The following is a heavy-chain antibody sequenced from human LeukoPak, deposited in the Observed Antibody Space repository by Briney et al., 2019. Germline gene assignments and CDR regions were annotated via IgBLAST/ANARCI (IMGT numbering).Heavy chain of an antibody. Sequence: GGSLRLSCAASGFTFDDYGMSWVRQAPGKGLEWVSGISGSGGSTYYADSVKGRFTISRDNSKNTLYLQMNSLRAEDTAVYYCAKDGYSGYAGPYYFDYWGQGTLVTVSS. CDR3: AKDGYSGYAGPYYFDY. J-gene: IGHJ4*02. CDR1: GFTFDDYG. CDR2: ISGSGGST. V-gene: IGHV3-23*01. D-gene: IGHD5-12*01.